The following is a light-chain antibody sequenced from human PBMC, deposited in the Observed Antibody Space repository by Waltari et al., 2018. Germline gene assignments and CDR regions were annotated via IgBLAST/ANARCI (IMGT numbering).Light chain of an antibody. CDR2: NNT. Sequence: QSVLTQPPSVSGAPGQRVTISCTGSSSNIGAGYDVHWYQQLPGVAPKLLIHNNTNLPSGCPDLFSASTSRASASLAITGLQAYDEPDFYCQSFDSSLSAWVFCGGTKLTVL. CDR1: SSNIGAGYD. J-gene: IGLJ3*02. CDR3: QSFDSSLSAWV. V-gene: IGLV1-40*01.